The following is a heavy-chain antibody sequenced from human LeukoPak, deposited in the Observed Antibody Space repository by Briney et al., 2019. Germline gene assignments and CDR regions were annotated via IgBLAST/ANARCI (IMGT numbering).Heavy chain of an antibody. CDR3: ARDPPRDWLSGLYYYYGMDV. V-gene: IGHV4-34*01. J-gene: IGHJ6*02. CDR1: GGSFSGYY. D-gene: IGHD3/OR15-3a*01. Sequence: SETLSLTCAVYGGSFSGYYWSWIRQPPGKGLEWIGEMNHSGSTNYNPSLKSRVTISVDTSKNQFSLKLSSVTAADTAVYHCARDPPRDWLSGLYYYYGMDVWGQGATVTVSS. CDR2: MNHSGST.